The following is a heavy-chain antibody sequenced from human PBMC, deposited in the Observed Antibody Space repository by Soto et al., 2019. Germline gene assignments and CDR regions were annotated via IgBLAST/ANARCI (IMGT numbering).Heavy chain of an antibody. CDR1: GGSISSYY. V-gene: IGHV4-59*01. CDR2: IYYSGST. J-gene: IGHJ5*02. Sequence: SETLSLTCTVSGGSISSYYWSWIRQPPWKGLEWIGYIYYSGSTNYNPSLKSRVTISVDTSKNQFSLKLSSVTAADTAVYYCARGGKVYCSSTSCYAARQGVYNWFDPWGQGTLVTVSS. CDR3: ARGGKVYCSSTSCYAARQGVYNWFDP. D-gene: IGHD2-2*01.